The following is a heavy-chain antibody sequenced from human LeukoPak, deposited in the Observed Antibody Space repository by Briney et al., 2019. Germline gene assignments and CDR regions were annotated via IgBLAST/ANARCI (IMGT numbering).Heavy chain of an antibody. V-gene: IGHV3-53*01. Sequence: ETLSLTCAVSGGSISSSNYMSWVRQAPGKGLEWVSVIYSGGSTYYADSVKGRFTISRDNSKNTLYLQMNSLRAEDTAVYYCARAGVVAAFDAFDIWGQGTMVTVSS. CDR3: ARAGVVAAFDAFDI. J-gene: IGHJ3*02. D-gene: IGHD2-15*01. CDR1: GGSISSSNY. CDR2: IYSGGST.